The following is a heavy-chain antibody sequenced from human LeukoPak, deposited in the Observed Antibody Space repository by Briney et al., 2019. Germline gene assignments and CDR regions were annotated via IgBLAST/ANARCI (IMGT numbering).Heavy chain of an antibody. V-gene: IGHV3-74*03. J-gene: IGHJ4*02. Sequence: GGSLRLSCAASGFTFSAYWMHWVRQAPGKGLVWVSRIKTDGSRTMYADFLQGRFTISRDTAKNTLFLQMNSLRAEDTAVYYCAREAQVGGALQYWGQGTLVTVSS. CDR1: GFTFSAYW. D-gene: IGHD1-26*01. CDR2: IKTDGSRT. CDR3: AREAQVGGALQY.